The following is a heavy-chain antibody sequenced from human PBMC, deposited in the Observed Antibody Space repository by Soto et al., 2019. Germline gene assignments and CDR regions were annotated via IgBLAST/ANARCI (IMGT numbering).Heavy chain of an antibody. CDR1: GFTFSSYG. CDR3: AKVALNYYGMDV. CDR2: ISYDGSNK. J-gene: IGHJ6*02. V-gene: IGHV3-30*18. Sequence: GGSLRLSCAASGFTFSSYGMHWVRQAPGKGLEWVAVISYDGSNKYYADSVKGRFTISRDNSKNTLYLQMNSLRAEDTAVYYCAKVALNYYGMDVWGRGTTVTVSS.